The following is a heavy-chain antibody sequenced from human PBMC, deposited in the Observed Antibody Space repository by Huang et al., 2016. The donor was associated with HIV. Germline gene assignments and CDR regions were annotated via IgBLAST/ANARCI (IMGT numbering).Heavy chain of an antibody. D-gene: IGHD6-19*01. CDR1: GDSVSSHY. CDR3: VRDQGRLAVGGIDNWFDP. Sequence: QVRLQESGPGLVKPSETLSLSCTVSGDSVSSHYWGWIRHPPGKGLEGVGTCYDSGTTKYNPRLKSRITISVDTSKNGFSLNITSVSAADTAMYFCVRDQGRLAVGGIDNWFDPWGQGALVTVSS. V-gene: IGHV4-59*02. J-gene: IGHJ5*02. CDR2: CYDSGTT.